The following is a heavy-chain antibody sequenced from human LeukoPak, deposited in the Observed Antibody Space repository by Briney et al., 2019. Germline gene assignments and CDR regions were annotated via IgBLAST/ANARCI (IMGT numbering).Heavy chain of an antibody. CDR2: MNPNSLNT. J-gene: IGHJ5*02. V-gene: IGHV1-8*03. Sequence: ASVKVSCKASGYTFTSYDINWVRQAPGQGLEWMGWMNPNSLNTGYAQRFQGRITLTRNTSIGTAYMELSSLRSEDTAVYYCASGRIAAGINHWGQGTLVTVSS. CDR3: ASGRIAAGINH. CDR1: GYTFTSYD. D-gene: IGHD6-13*01.